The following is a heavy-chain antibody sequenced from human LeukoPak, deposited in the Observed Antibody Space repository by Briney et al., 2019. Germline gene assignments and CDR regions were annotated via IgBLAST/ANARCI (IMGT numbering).Heavy chain of an antibody. CDR2: IGAYNGNT. CDR1: GYTFASYG. CDR3: ARSEQWLAYYFDY. J-gene: IGHJ4*02. D-gene: IGHD6-19*01. V-gene: IGHV1-18*01. Sequence: ASVKVSCKASGYTFASYGISWVRQAPGQGLEWVGWIGAYNGNTKYTQTLQGRVTMTTDISTSTAYLELRNLRSDDTAVYYCARSEQWLAYYFDYWGQGTLVTVSS.